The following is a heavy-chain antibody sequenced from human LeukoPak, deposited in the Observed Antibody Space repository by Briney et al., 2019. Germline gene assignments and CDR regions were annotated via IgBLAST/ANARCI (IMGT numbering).Heavy chain of an antibody. D-gene: IGHD3-10*01. J-gene: IGHJ4*02. CDR2: INPNSGGT. CDR3: ARVRGYYGSGSYDFPIGY. Sequence: ASVKVSCKASGYTFTGYYMHWVRQAPGQGLEWMGRINPNSGGTNYAQKFQGRVTMTTDTSTSTAYMELRSLRSDDTAVYYCARVRGYYGSGSYDFPIGYWGQGTLVTVSS. V-gene: IGHV1-2*06. CDR1: GYTFTGYY.